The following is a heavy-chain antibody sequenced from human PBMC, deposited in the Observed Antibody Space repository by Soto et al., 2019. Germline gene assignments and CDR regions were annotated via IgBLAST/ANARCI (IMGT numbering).Heavy chain of an antibody. CDR1: GFTFSSYW. Sequence: PGGSLRLSCAASGFTFSSYWMSWVRQAPGKGLEWVANIKQDGSEKYYVDSVKGRFTISRDNAKNSLYLQMNSLRAEDTAVYYCARDRCCSSGGYYYYGMDVWGQGTTVTVSS. CDR3: ARDRCCSSGGYYYYGMDV. D-gene: IGHD2-2*01. CDR2: IKQDGSEK. J-gene: IGHJ6*02. V-gene: IGHV3-7*01.